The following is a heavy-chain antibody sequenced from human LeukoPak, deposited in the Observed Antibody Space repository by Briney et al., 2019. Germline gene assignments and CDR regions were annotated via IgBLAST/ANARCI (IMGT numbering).Heavy chain of an antibody. CDR1: GGSISSGGYY. Sequence: PSQTLSLTCAVSGGSISSGGYYWSWIRQPPGTGLEWIGEINHSGSTNYNPSLKSRVTISVDTSKNQFSLKLSSVTAADTAVYYCARGGPRAFDYWGQGTLVTVSS. V-gene: IGHV4-30-2*01. CDR3: ARGGPRAFDY. D-gene: IGHD3-16*01. J-gene: IGHJ4*02. CDR2: INHSGST.